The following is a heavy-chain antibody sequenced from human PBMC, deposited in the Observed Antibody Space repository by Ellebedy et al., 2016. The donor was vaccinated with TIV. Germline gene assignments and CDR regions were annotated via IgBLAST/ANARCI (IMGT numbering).Heavy chain of an antibody. D-gene: IGHD3-9*01. J-gene: IGHJ1*01. V-gene: IGHV3-64*01. CDR2: ISTDGRST. CDR3: ARDAGELQYYFDS. CDR1: GFTFSAFA. Sequence: GGSLRLXXAASGFTFSAFALHWVRQAPGKGLQHVAGISTDGRSTYYANSVRGRFTISRDNSKNTVFLQMGSLRGDDLAVYYCARDAGELQYYFDSWGQGTLVTVSS.